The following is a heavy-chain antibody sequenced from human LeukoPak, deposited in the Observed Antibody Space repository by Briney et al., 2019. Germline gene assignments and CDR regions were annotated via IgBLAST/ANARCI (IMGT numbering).Heavy chain of an antibody. Sequence: SETLSLTCAVYGGSLSGYYWSWIRQPPGKGLEWIGEINHSGSTNYNPSLKSRVTISVDTSKNQFSLKLSSVTAADTAVYYCARSNKFTIAAAGRNWFDPWGQGTLVTVSS. D-gene: IGHD6-13*01. CDR1: GGSLSGYY. CDR2: INHSGST. CDR3: ARSNKFTIAAAGRNWFDP. J-gene: IGHJ5*02. V-gene: IGHV4-34*01.